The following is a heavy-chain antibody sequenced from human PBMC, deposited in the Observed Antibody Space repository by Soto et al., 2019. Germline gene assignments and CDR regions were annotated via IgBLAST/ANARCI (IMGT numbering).Heavy chain of an antibody. J-gene: IGHJ5*02. D-gene: IGHD6-19*01. Sequence: EVQLSESGGGLVQPGGSLRLSCVASGISFSGYAMTWVRQAPGKGLECVSAISGTGDRTFYTESVQGRFTISRDNSQKTLQLEMTPLRVDDTAIYYCARSATGGTYGIGWYLSPWGQGALVTVSS. CDR1: GISFSGYA. CDR2: ISGTGDRT. CDR3: ARSATGGTYGIGWYLSP. V-gene: IGHV3-23*01.